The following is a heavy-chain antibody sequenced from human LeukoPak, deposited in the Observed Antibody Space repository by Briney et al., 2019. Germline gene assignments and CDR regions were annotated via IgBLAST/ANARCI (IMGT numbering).Heavy chain of an antibody. J-gene: IGHJ4*02. CDR1: GGSISSYY. Sequence: SETLSLTCTVSGGSISSYYWSWIRQPAGEGLEWIGRLHTSGSTHYNPSLKSRVTMSVDTSKNQFSLKLSSVTAADTAVYYCARGYYFDYWGQGTLVTVSS. CDR2: LHTSGST. CDR3: ARGYYFDY. V-gene: IGHV4-4*07.